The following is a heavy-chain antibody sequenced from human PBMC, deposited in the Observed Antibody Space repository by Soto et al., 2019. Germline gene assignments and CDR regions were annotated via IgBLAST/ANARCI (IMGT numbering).Heavy chain of an antibody. J-gene: IGHJ4*02. CDR3: AKDLCPYSSGSCYFDY. V-gene: IGHV3-23*01. CDR2: INGGGGST. Sequence: GGSLRLSCATSGFTFSSYAMSWVRQGPGKGLEWVSTINGGGGSTYYADSVKGRFTISRDNSKNTLFLQMNSLRAEDTAVYYCAKDLCPYSSGSCYFDYWGQGSLVTVSS. D-gene: IGHD6-19*01. CDR1: GFTFSSYA.